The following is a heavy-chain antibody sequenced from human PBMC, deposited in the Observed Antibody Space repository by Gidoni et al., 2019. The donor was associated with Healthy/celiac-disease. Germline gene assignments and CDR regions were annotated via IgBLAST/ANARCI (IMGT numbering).Heavy chain of an antibody. V-gene: IGHV4-39*01. CDR1: GGSISSSSYY. Sequence: QLQLQESGPGLVTPSETLSLTCTVSGGSISSSSYYGGWIRQPPGKGLEWIGSIYYSGSTYYNPSLKSRVTISVDTSKNQFSLKLSSVTAADTAVYYCARGGVAASYAFDIWGQGTMVTVSS. D-gene: IGHD2-15*01. CDR2: IYYSGST. CDR3: ARGGVAASYAFDI. J-gene: IGHJ3*02.